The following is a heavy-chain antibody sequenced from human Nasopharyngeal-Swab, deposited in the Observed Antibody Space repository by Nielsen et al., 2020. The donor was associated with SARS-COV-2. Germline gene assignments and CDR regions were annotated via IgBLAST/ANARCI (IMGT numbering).Heavy chain of an antibody. D-gene: IGHD3-22*01. V-gene: IGHV4-59*01. CDR2: IYYSGST. CDR1: GGSISSYY. J-gene: IGHJ4*02. CDR3: ARGLYYDSSGYPLDY. Sequence: SETLSLTCTVSGGSISSYYWSWIRQPPGKGLEWIGYIYYSGSTNYNPSLKSRVTISVDTSKNQFSLKLSSVTAADTAVYYCARGLYYDSSGYPLDYWGQGTLVTVSS.